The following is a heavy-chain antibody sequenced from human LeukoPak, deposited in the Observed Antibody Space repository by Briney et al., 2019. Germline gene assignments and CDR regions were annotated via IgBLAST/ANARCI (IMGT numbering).Heavy chain of an antibody. J-gene: IGHJ4*02. Sequence: ASVKVSCKASGYTFTGYYMHWVRQAPGQGLEWMGWIIPNSGGTSYAQKFQGRVTMTRDTSINTAYMELSSLRSDDTAIYSCARVSCTGTNCYHGGFDYWGQGTLVTVSS. CDR1: GYTFTGYY. CDR2: IIPNSGGT. D-gene: IGHD2-2*01. CDR3: ARVSCTGTNCYHGGFDY. V-gene: IGHV1-2*02.